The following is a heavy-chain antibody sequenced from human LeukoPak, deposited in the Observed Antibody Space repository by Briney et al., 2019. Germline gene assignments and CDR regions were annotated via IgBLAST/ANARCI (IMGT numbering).Heavy chain of an antibody. D-gene: IGHD2-8*01. J-gene: IGHJ4*02. CDR3: AEGRGYCTNGVCPGDFDY. V-gene: IGHV3-43D*03. Sequence: GGSLRLSCAASGFTFDDYAMHWVRQAPGKGLEWVSLISWDGGSTYYADSVKGRFTISRDNSKNSLYLQMNSLRAEDTALYYCAEGRGYCTNGVCPGDFDYRGQGTLVTVSS. CDR1: GFTFDDYA. CDR2: ISWDGGST.